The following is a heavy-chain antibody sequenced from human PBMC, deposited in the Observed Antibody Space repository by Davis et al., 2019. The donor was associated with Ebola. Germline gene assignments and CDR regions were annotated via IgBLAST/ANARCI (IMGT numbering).Heavy chain of an antibody. CDR3: ARINCTTTCYFEAFDI. J-gene: IGHJ3*02. CDR2: INNHGGT. V-gene: IGHV4-34*01. D-gene: IGHD2/OR15-2a*01. CDR1: SGSLSGHL. Sequence: PSETLSLTCAVYSGSLSGHLWTWIRQPPGKGLEWIGEINNHGGTNYSPSLKSRVSISIDTSRAQFSLDLTSVTAADTAVYYCARINCTTTCYFEAFDIWSQGTLVIVSS.